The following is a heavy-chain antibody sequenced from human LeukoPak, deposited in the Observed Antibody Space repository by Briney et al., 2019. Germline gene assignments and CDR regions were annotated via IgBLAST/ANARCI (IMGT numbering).Heavy chain of an antibody. CDR1: GYSFTSYW. CDR3: ARIGGTTNDY. CDR2: IYPGDSDT. Sequence: XXCXXSGYSFTSYWIGWVRQMPGKGLGWMGIIYPGDSDTRDSPSFQGQVTISADKSISTAYLQWSSLKASDTAMYYCARIGGTTNDYWGQGTLATVSS. J-gene: IGHJ4*02. V-gene: IGHV5-51*01. D-gene: IGHD1-1*01.